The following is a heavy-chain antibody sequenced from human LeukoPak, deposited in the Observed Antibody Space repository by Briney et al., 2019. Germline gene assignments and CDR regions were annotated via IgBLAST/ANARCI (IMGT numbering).Heavy chain of an antibody. J-gene: IGHJ6*02. CDR2: ISDIGSI. CDR3: ARGYCSSTSCYMGKRPAASNHYYYGMDV. D-gene: IGHD2-2*02. CDR1: GGSISSYY. Sequence: SETLSLTCTVSGGSISSYYWSWIRQPPGKGLEWIAYISDIGSINYNPSLKSRVTISLDTSKNQFSLKLSSVTAAGTAVYYCARGYCSSTSCYMGKRPAASNHYYYGMDVWGQGTTVTVSS. V-gene: IGHV4-59*12.